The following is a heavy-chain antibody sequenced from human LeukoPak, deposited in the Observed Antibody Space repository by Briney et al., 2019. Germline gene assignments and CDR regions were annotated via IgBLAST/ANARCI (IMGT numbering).Heavy chain of an antibody. CDR1: GFIFSNYG. V-gene: IGHV3-30*02. Sequence: GGSLRLSCAVSGFIFSNYGMHWVRQAPGKGLEWVAFIQYDGSNKYYADSVKGRFTISRDNSKITVYLQMNSLRVEDTALYYCAKDLYGGNSMVSSYFPQWGQGTLVTVSS. J-gene: IGHJ1*01. CDR2: IQYDGSNK. CDR3: AKDLYGGNSMVSSYFPQ. D-gene: IGHD4-23*01.